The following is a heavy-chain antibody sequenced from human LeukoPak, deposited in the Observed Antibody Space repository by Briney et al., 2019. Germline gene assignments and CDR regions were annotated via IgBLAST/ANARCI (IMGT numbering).Heavy chain of an antibody. J-gene: IGHJ6*04. CDR2: ISSGSTI. Sequence: GGSLRLSCGASGFTFTTYDMHWVRQAPGKGLEWVSYISSGSTIYYADSVKGRFTISRDNAKNSLYLQMNSLRAEDTAVYYCAELGITMIGGVWGKGTTVTISS. CDR3: AELGITMIGGV. D-gene: IGHD3-10*02. V-gene: IGHV3-69-1*02. CDR1: GFTFTTYD.